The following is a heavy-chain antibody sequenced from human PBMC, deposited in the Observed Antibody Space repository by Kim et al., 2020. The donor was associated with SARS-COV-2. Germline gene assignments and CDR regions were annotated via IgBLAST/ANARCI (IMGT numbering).Heavy chain of an antibody. CDR3: AKDLGGLRFLEWFYGMDV. CDR2: ISYDGSNK. CDR1: GFTFSSYG. V-gene: IGHV3-30*18. Sequence: GGSLRLSCAASGFTFSSYGMHWVRQAPGKGLEWVAVISYDGSNKYYADSVKGRFTISRDNSKNTLYLQMNSLRAEDTAVYYCAKDLGGLRFLEWFYGMDVWGQGTTVTVSS. D-gene: IGHD3-3*01. J-gene: IGHJ6*02.